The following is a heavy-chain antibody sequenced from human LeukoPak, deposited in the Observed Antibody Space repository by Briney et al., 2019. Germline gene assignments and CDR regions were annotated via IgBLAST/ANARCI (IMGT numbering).Heavy chain of an antibody. D-gene: IGHD3-10*01. Sequence: GGSLRLSCVASGFTFSSYSMTWVRQAPGKGLEWVSYISSSSGAIYYADSVKGRFTISRDNARNSLYLQMNSLRVEDTAVYYCARLWFGELFWGQGTLVTVSS. CDR3: ARLWFGELF. V-gene: IGHV3-48*01. CDR1: GFTFSSYS. CDR2: ISSSSGAI. J-gene: IGHJ4*02.